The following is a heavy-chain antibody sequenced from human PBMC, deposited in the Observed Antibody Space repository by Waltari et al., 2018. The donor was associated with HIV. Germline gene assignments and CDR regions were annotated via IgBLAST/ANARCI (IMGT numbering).Heavy chain of an antibody. J-gene: IGHJ4*02. CDR1: GGSKTSSKW. V-gene: IGHV4-4*02. D-gene: IGHD4-17*01. Sequence: QVQLQESGPGLVRPSGTLSRPCGVSGGSKTSSKWWSWIRQPPGKGLEWIGDIHHSGNVNSNSSLKGRVILSVDRSKNLFSLNLTSVTTADTATYFCARLRDYGDYGHYDFWGRGILVVVSS. CDR3: ARLRDYGDYGHYDF. CDR2: IHHSGNV.